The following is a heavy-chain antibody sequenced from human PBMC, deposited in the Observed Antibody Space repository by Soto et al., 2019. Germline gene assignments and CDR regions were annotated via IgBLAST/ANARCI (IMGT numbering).Heavy chain of an antibody. D-gene: IGHD3-10*02. J-gene: IGHJ5*01. V-gene: IGHV4-59*01. CDR1: GGSISSYY. CDR2: IFYSGST. CDR3: ASMIGDPVLSFDS. Sequence: QVQLQESGPGLVKPSETLSLTCTVSGGSISSYYWSWIRQPPGKGLEWIGFIFYSGSTSDNPSLKLRDTISIDTSEYQFSLKLSSVTAADTAVYYCASMIGDPVLSFDSWGQGTLVAVSS.